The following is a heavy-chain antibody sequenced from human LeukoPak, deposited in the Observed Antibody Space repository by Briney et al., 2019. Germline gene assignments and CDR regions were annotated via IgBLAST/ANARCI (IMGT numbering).Heavy chain of an antibody. CDR2: INSGNCNT. D-gene: IGHD6-13*01. Sequence: GASVKVSCKSSGYTFTTYSMHCVRQAPGQRLEWMIWINSGNCNTKYSQKFQARVTITRDTSASSAYMELSSMRSEDTAVYYCTRDPIGSRWPYYFDYWGQGTLVTVSS. CDR1: GYTFTTYS. V-gene: IGHV1-3*01. J-gene: IGHJ4*02. CDR3: TRDPIGSRWPYYFDY.